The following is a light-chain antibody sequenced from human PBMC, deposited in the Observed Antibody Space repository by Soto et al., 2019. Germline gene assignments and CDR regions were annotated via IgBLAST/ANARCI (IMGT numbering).Light chain of an antibody. CDR2: GAS. CDR3: QQRSNWS. CDR1: QSVSSN. J-gene: IGKJ4*01. Sequence: EIVMTQSPATLSVSPGERATLSCRASQSVSSNLAWYQQKPGQAPRLLIYGASTRATGIPARFSGSGSGTDFTLTISSLEPEDFAVYYCQQRSNWSFGGGTKVDIK. V-gene: IGKV3-15*01.